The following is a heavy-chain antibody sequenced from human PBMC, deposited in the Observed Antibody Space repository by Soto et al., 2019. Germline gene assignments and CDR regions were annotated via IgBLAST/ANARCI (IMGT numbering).Heavy chain of an antibody. CDR2: IYHSGST. D-gene: IGHD3-22*01. V-gene: IGHV4-4*02. CDR1: GGSISSSNW. CDR3: ARGRPYYSDSSGSPLDY. J-gene: IGHJ4*02. Sequence: PSETLPLTCAVSGGSISSSNWWRWVRQPPGKGLEWIGEIYHSGSTNYNRSLKGRVTIAVDKSRDQFSLELRSVSGADTAVYYCARGRPYYSDSSGSPLDYWGQGALVTVSS.